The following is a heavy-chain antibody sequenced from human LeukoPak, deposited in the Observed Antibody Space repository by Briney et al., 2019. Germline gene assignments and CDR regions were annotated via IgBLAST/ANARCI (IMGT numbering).Heavy chain of an antibody. D-gene: IGHD6-6*01. CDR1: GFTFSSYS. CDR2: ISSSSSYI. V-gene: IGHV3-21*01. J-gene: IGHJ4*02. CDR3: ARDSGVSSSFDY. Sequence: GGSLRLSCAASGFTFSSYSMNWVRQGPGKGLEWVSSISSSSSYIYYADSVKGRFTISRDNAKNSLYLQMNSLRAEDTAVYYCARDSGVSSSFDYWGQGTLVTVSS.